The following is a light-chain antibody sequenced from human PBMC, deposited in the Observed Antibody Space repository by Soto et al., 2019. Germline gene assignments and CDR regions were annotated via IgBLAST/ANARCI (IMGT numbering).Light chain of an antibody. V-gene: IGKV3-15*01. Sequence: EIVMTQSPATLSVSPGERATLSCRASQSVSSNLAWYQQKPGQATRLLIYGASTRATGIPARFSGSGSGTEFTLTISSLQSEDFAVYYWQQYNNWPLTFGGGTKVEIK. CDR1: QSVSSN. CDR3: QQYNNWPLT. CDR2: GAS. J-gene: IGKJ4*01.